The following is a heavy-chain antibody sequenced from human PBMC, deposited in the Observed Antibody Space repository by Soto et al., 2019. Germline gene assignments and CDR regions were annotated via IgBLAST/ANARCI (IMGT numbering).Heavy chain of an antibody. D-gene: IGHD2-15*01. CDR2: IYYSGST. Sequence: PSETLSLTCTVSGGSISSSSYYWGWIRQPPGKGLEWIGCIYYSGSTNYNPSLKSRVTISVDTSKNQFSLKLSSVTAADTAVYYCARGYCSGGSCYSAYFQHWGQGTLVTVSS. J-gene: IGHJ1*01. CDR3: ARGYCSGGSCYSAYFQH. CDR1: GGSISSSSYY. V-gene: IGHV4-39*07.